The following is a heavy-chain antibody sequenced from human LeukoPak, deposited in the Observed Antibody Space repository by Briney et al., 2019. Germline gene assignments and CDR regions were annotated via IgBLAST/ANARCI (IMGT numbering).Heavy chain of an antibody. Sequence: GSSVKVSCKASGGTFSSYAISWVRQAPGQGLEWMGGIIHIFGTANYAQKFQGRVTITADESTSTAYMELSSLRSEDTAVYYCARTYWSSTSCYIREVGEYFQHWGQGTLVTVST. J-gene: IGHJ1*01. CDR3: ARTYWSSTSCYIREVGEYFQH. CDR2: IIHIFGTA. D-gene: IGHD2-2*02. CDR1: GGTFSSYA. V-gene: IGHV1-69*01.